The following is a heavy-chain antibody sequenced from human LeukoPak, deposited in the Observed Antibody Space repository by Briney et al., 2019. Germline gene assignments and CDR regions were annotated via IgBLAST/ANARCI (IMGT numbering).Heavy chain of an antibody. CDR1: GFTFSSYG. CDR3: ARASRYSNCDY. CDR2: IWYDGSNK. Sequence: PGGSLRLSCAASGFTFSSYGMHWVRQAPGKGLEWVAVIWYDGSNKYYADSVKGRFTISRDNSKNTLYLQMNSLRAEDTAAYYCARASRYSNCDYWGQGTLVTVSS. J-gene: IGHJ4*02. V-gene: IGHV3-33*01. D-gene: IGHD4-11*01.